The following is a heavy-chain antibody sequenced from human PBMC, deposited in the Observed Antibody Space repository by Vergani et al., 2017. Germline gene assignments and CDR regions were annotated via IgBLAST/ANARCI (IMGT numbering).Heavy chain of an antibody. CDR3: ARERSGSYLDAFDI. CDR1: GGSISSGGYY. V-gene: IGHV4-61*02. CDR2: IFTSGST. Sequence: QVQLQQWGAGLLKPSETLSLTCTVSGGSISSGGYYWSWIRQPAGKGLEWIGRIFTSGSTKYNPSLKSRATMAVDTSKNQFSLKLNSVTAADTAMYYCARERSGSYLDAFDIWGQGTMVTVSS. J-gene: IGHJ3*02. D-gene: IGHD1-26*01.